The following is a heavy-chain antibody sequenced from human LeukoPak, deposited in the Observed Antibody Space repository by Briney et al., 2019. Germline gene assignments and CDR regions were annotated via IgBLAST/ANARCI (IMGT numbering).Heavy chain of an antibody. D-gene: IGHD5-18*01. CDR1: GYTFTGYY. Sequence: PRASVKIFCKASGYTFTGYYMHWVRQAPGQGLQWMGGINHNSGGTNYAQKFQGRVTMTRDTSISTAYMELSRLRSDDTAVYYCARERGRYSYGSDAFDIWGQGTMVTVSS. J-gene: IGHJ3*02. V-gene: IGHV1-2*02. CDR3: ARERGRYSYGSDAFDI. CDR2: INHNSGGT.